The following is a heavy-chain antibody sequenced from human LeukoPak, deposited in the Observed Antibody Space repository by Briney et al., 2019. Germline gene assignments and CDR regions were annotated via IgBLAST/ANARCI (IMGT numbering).Heavy chain of an antibody. CDR1: GGSISISTYY. CDR3: ARVHGGNDAFDI. D-gene: IGHD1-26*01. V-gene: IGHV4-39*07. Sequence: PSETLSLTCTVSGGSISISTYYWGWIRQPPGKGLEWIGGFYYTGNTYYNPSLKSRVTISVDTSKNQFSLKLSSVTAADTAVYXXARVHGGNDAFDIWGQGTMVTVSS. CDR2: FYYTGNT. J-gene: IGHJ3*02.